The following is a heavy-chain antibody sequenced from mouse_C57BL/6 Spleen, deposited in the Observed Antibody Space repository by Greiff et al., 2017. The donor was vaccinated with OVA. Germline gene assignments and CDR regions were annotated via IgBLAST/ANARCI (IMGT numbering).Heavy chain of an antibody. V-gene: IGHV1-81*01. CDR2: IYPRSGNT. D-gene: IGHD3-1*01. Sequence: QVQLQQSGAELARPGASVKLSCKASGYTFTSYGISWVKQRTGQGLEWVGEIYPRSGNTYYNEKVKGKATLTADKSSSTAYMELRSLESEDSAVYFCARSGDSVYFDYWGQGTTLTGSS. CDR1: GYTFTSYG. J-gene: IGHJ2*01. CDR3: ARSGDSVYFDY.